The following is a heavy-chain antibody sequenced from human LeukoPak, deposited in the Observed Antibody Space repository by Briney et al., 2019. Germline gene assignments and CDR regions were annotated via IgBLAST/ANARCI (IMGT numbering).Heavy chain of an antibody. CDR3: ARDVGGFRGGYCSSTSCYLNY. D-gene: IGHD2-2*01. CDR2: ISYDGSNK. CDR1: GFTFSSYA. V-gene: IGHV3-30-3*01. Sequence: GGSLRLSCAASGFTFSSYAMHWVRQAPGKGLEWVAVISYDGSNKYYADSVKGRFTISRDNSKNTLYLQMNSLRAEDTAVYYCARDVGGFRGGYCSSTSCYLNYWGQGTLVTVSS. J-gene: IGHJ4*02.